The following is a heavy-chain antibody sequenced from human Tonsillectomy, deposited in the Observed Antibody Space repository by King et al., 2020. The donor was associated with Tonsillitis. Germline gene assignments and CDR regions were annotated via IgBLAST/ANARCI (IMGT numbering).Heavy chain of an antibody. CDR2: ISSSSSYI. CDR3: ARVLDDYGDYVPDY. V-gene: IGHV3-21*01. J-gene: IGHJ4*02. CDR1: GFTFSGYT. Sequence: EVQLVESGGGLVKPGGSLRLSCAASGFTFSGYTMNWVRQAPGKGLEWVSSISSSSSYIFYADSLKGRFTISRDTAKKSLYLQMNSLRAEDTAVYYCARVLDDYGDYVPDYWGQGTLVTASS. D-gene: IGHD4-17*01.